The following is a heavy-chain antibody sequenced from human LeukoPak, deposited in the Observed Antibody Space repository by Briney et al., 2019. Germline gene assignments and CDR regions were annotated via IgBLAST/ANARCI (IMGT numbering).Heavy chain of an antibody. Sequence: SETLSLTCNVSGGSISSPNYYWGWIRQPPGKGLEWIGEINHSGSTNYNPSLKSRVTISVDTSKNQFSLKLSSVTAADTAVYYCARLRMVTAIRPRIGFDYWGQGTLVTVSS. V-gene: IGHV4-39*07. D-gene: IGHD2-21*02. CDR2: INHSGST. CDR1: GGSISSPNYY. CDR3: ARLRMVTAIRPRIGFDY. J-gene: IGHJ4*02.